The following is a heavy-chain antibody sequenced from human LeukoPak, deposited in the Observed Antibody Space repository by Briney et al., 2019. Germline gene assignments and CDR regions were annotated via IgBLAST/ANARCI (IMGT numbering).Heavy chain of an antibody. CDR1: GFTFSNYN. CDR2: IRSNSYGGTT. D-gene: IGHD3-22*01. J-gene: IGHJ4*02. V-gene: IGHV3-49*04. CDR3: TRDHPSRTNNNYYDSSGYPIY. Sequence: QPGGSLRLSCAASGFTFSNYNMNWVRQAPGKGLEWVGFIRSNSYGGTTEYAASVKGRFTISRDDSKSIAYLQVNSLKTEDTAVYYCTRDHPSRTNNNYYDSSGYPIYWGQGTLVTVSS.